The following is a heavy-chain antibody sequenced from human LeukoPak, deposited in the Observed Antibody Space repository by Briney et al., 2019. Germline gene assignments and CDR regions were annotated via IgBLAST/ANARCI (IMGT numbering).Heavy chain of an antibody. CDR1: GGSISSSNW. J-gene: IGHJ5*02. CDR3: ARVAVGYYGSGSYYNWFDP. CDR2: IYHSGST. V-gene: IGHV4-4*02. Sequence: SETLSLTCAVSGGSISSSNWWSWVRQPPGQGLEWIEEIYHSGSTNYNPSLKSRVTISVDKSKNQFSLKLSSVTAADTAVYYCARVAVGYYGSGSYYNWFDPWGQGTLVTVSS. D-gene: IGHD3-10*01.